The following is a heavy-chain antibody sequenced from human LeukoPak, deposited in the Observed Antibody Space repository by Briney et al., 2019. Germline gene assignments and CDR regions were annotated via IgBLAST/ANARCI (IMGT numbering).Heavy chain of an antibody. V-gene: IGHV3-23*01. CDR2: ISGSGGST. D-gene: IGHD3-22*01. J-gene: IGHJ1*01. CDR1: GFTFSSYA. Sequence: GGSLRLSCAASGFTFSSYAMSRVRQAPGKGLEWVSAISGSGGSTYYADSVKGRFTISRDNSKNTLYLQMNSLRAEDTAVYYCAKDLFAYDSSGYYPEYFQHWGQGTLVTVSS. CDR3: AKDLFAYDSSGYYPEYFQH.